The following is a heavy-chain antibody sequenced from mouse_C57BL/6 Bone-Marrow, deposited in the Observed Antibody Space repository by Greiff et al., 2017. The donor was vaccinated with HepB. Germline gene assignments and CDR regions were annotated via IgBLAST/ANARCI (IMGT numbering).Heavy chain of an antibody. CDR1: GFNFTDYY. J-gene: IGHJ1*03. Sequence: EVKLVESGGGLVQPGGSLSLSCAASGFNFTDYYMSWVRQPPGKALEWLGFIRNKANGYTTEYSASVKGRFTISRDNSQSILYLQMNALRAEDSATYYCARLRSLWYFDVWGTGTTVTVSS. CDR3: ARLRSLWYFDV. CDR2: IRNKANGYTT. D-gene: IGHD6-1*01. V-gene: IGHV7-3*01.